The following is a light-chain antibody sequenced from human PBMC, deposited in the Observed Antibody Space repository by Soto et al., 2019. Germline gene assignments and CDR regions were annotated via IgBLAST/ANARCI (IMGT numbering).Light chain of an antibody. CDR3: GSYSSTTTREV. V-gene: IGLV2-14*01. CDR2: EVT. Sequence: QSALAQPASVSGSPGQSITISCTVASIDVGGYDFVSWYQHHPGTPPKLIIYEVTHRPSGVSHRFSGSKSASTASLTISGLQVEDEADYFCGSYSSTTTREVFGTGTKVTVL. CDR1: SIDVGGYDF. J-gene: IGLJ1*01.